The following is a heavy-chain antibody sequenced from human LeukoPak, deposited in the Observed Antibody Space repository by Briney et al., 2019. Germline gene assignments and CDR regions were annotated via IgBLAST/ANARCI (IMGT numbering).Heavy chain of an antibody. Sequence: SETLSLTCSVSGGSISSGSYYWSRIRQPAGKGLEWIGRTHTSGSIKYNPSLKSRVTISVDTSKNQFSLHLSSVTAADTAVYYCVGQYYYDSSGYWPFDYWGQGTLVTVSS. V-gene: IGHV4-61*02. D-gene: IGHD3-22*01. CDR1: GGSISSGSYY. CDR3: VGQYYYDSSGYWPFDY. CDR2: THTSGSI. J-gene: IGHJ4*02.